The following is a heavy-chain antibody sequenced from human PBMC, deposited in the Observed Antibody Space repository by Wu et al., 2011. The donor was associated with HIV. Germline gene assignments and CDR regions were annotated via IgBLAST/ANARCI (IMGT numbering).Heavy chain of an antibody. V-gene: IGHV1-2*02. Sequence: GYTFSGNYMHWLRQAPGQGLEWMGWVNPHSGDPRYGQDFQGRVIMTRDTSTSTAYMELSNLTSDDTAVYYCAREVVGDIISAVFFDIWGQGTMVTVSS. CDR3: AREVVGDIISAVFFDI. CDR1: GYTFSGNY. CDR2: VNPHSGDP. J-gene: IGHJ3*02. D-gene: IGHD1-26*01.